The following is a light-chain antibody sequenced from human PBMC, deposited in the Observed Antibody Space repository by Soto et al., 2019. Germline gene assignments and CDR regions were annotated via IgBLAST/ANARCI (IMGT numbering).Light chain of an antibody. Sequence: IVMTQSPATLSVSLGERATLSCRASQSVTYNLAWYQQKPGQAPRLLIYSASTRATGVPVRFSGSGSGTEFTLTISSLQSEDFAVYYCQQYNNWPPYSFGQGTKLEIK. CDR3: QQYNNWPPYS. V-gene: IGKV3-15*01. J-gene: IGKJ2*03. CDR2: SAS. CDR1: QSVTYN.